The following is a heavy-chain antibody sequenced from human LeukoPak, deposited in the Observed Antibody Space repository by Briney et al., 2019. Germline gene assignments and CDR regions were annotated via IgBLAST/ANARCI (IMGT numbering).Heavy chain of an antibody. CDR2: ISSSGSTI. Sequence: GGSLRLSCAASGFTFSDYYMSWIRQAPGKGLEWVSYISSSGSTIYYADSVKGRFTISRDNAKNSLYLQMNSLRAEDTAVYYCASLPAAKYYYYYYGMDVWGQGTTVTVSS. CDR3: ASLPAAKYYYYYYGMDV. CDR1: GFTFSDYY. V-gene: IGHV3-11*01. J-gene: IGHJ6*02. D-gene: IGHD2-2*01.